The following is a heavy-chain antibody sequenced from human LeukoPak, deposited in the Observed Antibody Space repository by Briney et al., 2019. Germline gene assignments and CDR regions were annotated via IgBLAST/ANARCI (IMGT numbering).Heavy chain of an antibody. V-gene: IGHV4-59*01. D-gene: IGHD1-1*01. Sequence: PSETLSLTCTVSGGSTSSYYWSWIRQPPGKGLEWIGYIYYSGTTNYNPSLKSRVTISVDTSKNQFSLKLTSVTAADTAVYYCTSWRSGYFDYWGQGTLVTVSS. J-gene: IGHJ4*02. CDR1: GGSTSSYY. CDR2: IYYSGTT. CDR3: TSWRSGYFDY.